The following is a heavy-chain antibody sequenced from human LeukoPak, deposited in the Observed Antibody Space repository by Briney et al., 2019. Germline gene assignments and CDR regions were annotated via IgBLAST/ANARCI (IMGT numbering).Heavy chain of an antibody. CDR2: IYYSGST. CDR1: GGSISSSSYY. V-gene: IGHV4-39*01. Sequence: PSETLSLTCTVSGGSISSSSYYWGWIRQPPGKGLEWIGSIYYSGSTYYNPSLKSRVTISVDTSKNQFSLKLSSVTAADTAVYYCARRGAGVHNFDYWGQGTLVTVSS. D-gene: IGHD1-1*01. J-gene: IGHJ4*02. CDR3: ARRGAGVHNFDY.